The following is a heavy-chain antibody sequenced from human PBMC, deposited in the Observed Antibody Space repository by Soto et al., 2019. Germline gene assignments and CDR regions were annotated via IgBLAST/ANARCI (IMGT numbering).Heavy chain of an antibody. V-gene: IGHV3-33*01. J-gene: IGHJ6*02. D-gene: IGHD3-3*01. CDR2: IWYDGSNK. CDR1: GFTFSSYG. CDR3: ARDGLGLRFLHYYGMDV. Sequence: QVQLVESGGGVVQPGRSLRLSCAASGFTFSSYGMHWVRQAPGKGLEWVAVIWYDGSNKYYADSVKGRFTISRDNSKNTLYLQMNSLRAEDTAVYYCARDGLGLRFLHYYGMDVWGQGTTVTVSS.